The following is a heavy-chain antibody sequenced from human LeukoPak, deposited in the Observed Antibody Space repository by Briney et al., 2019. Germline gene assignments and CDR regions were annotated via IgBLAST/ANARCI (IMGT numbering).Heavy chain of an antibody. CDR3: ARDPDSRSSSSEPYNWFDP. J-gene: IGHJ5*02. Sequence: ASVKVSCKASGYTFTSCGISWVRQAPGQGLEWMGWISAYNGNTNYAQKLQGRVTMTTDTSTSTAYMELRSLRSDDTAVYYCARDPDSRSSSSEPYNWFDPWGQGTLVTVSS. CDR1: GYTFTSCG. V-gene: IGHV1-18*01. D-gene: IGHD6-6*01. CDR2: ISAYNGNT.